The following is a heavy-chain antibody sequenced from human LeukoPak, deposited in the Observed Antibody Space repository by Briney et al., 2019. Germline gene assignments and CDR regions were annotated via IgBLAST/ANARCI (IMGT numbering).Heavy chain of an antibody. D-gene: IGHD1-26*01. CDR2: IRYDGSNK. CDR3: ARAQCFSGTFSPFDF. V-gene: IGHV3-30*02. CDR1: GFTFSIYD. Sequence: PGGSLRLSCTASGFTFSIYDIHWVRQAPGKGLEWVAFIRYDGSNKDYADSVKGRFTISRDNSKNTVFLHMNSLRAEDTAVYYCARAQCFSGTFSPFDFRGQGALVTVSS. J-gene: IGHJ4*02.